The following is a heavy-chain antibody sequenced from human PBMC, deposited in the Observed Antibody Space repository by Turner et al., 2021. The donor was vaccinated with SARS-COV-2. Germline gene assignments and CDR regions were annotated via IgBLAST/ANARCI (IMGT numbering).Heavy chain of an antibody. CDR1: GGSISTYY. J-gene: IGHJ4*02. V-gene: IGHV4-59*08. CDR3: ARRGAYTSGYPL. CDR2: IYYNGST. Sequence: QVQLQESGPGLVKPSETLSLPCTVPGGSISTYYWSWIRQPPGKGLECIGYIYYNGSTNYNPSLKSRVTISVDTSKNQFSLKLSSVTAADTAVYYCARRGAYTSGYPLWGQGTLVTVSS. D-gene: IGHD3-22*01.